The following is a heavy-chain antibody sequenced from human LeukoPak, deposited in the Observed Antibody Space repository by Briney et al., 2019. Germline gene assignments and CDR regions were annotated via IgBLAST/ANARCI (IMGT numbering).Heavy chain of an antibody. Sequence: GASVKVSCKASGYTFTGYYMHWARQAPGQGLEWMGWINPNSGGTNYAQKFQGRVTMTRDTSISTAYMELSRLRSDDTAVYYCARARIVGGGNWFDPWGQGTLVTVSS. V-gene: IGHV1-2*02. J-gene: IGHJ5*02. CDR1: GYTFTGYY. CDR2: INPNSGGT. CDR3: ARARIVGGGNWFDP. D-gene: IGHD1-26*01.